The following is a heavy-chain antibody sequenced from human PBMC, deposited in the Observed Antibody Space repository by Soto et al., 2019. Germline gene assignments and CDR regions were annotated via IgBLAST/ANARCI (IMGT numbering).Heavy chain of an antibody. V-gene: IGHV1-46*01. CDR1: GYTFTSYY. CDR3: ARDHLGYSSSWYERYYYYGMDV. Sequence: QVQLVQSGAEVKKPGASVKVSCKASGYTFTSYYMHWVRQDPGQGLEWMGIINPSGGSTSYAQKFQGRVTMTRDTSTSTVYMELSSLRSEDTAVYYCARDHLGYSSSWYERYYYYGMDVWGQGTTVTVSS. D-gene: IGHD6-13*01. CDR2: INPSGGST. J-gene: IGHJ6*02.